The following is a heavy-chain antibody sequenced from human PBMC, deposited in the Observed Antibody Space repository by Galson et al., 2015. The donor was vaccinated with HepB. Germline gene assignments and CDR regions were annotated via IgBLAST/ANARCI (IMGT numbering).Heavy chain of an antibody. J-gene: IGHJ2*01. Sequence: SLRLSCAASGFTFSSYAMSWVRQAPGKGLEWVSAISGSGGSTYYADSVKGRFTISRDNSKNTLYLQMNSLRAEDTAVYYCAKRHYCSSTSCCAGWYFDLWGRGTLVTVSS. CDR2: ISGSGGST. CDR1: GFTFSSYA. D-gene: IGHD2-2*01. V-gene: IGHV3-23*01. CDR3: AKRHYCSSTSCCAGWYFDL.